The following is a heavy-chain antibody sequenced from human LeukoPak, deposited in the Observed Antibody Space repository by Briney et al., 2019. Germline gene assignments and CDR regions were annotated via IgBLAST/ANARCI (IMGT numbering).Heavy chain of an antibody. Sequence: ASVKVSCKASGYTFSGYYIHWVRQAPGQGLEWMGLIKPDSGDTNYAQNFRGRVTMTRDTSITTAYMELNRLISDDTAVYYCVRDRPHNWFDPWGQGTLVTVSS. CDR1: GYTFSGYY. J-gene: IGHJ5*02. CDR3: VRDRPHNWFDP. CDR2: IKPDSGDT. V-gene: IGHV1-2*02.